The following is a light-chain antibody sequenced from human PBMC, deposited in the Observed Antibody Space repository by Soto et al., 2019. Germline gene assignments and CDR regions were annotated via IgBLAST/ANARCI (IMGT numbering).Light chain of an antibody. CDR1: QSVDSRF. Sequence: EIVLTQSPGTLSLSPGERATLSCRASQSVDSRFLAWYKQKPGQAPRLHMYGASIRATDIPDRFSGSGSGTDFTLSIRRLEPEDFAVYYCQQYDSARTFGQGTKVEMK. CDR2: GAS. J-gene: IGKJ1*01. CDR3: QQYDSART. V-gene: IGKV3-20*01.